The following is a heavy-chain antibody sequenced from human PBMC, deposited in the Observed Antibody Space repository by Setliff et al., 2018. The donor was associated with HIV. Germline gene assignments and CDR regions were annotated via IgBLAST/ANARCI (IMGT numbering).Heavy chain of an antibody. CDR1: GVSISYYH. CDR2: ISYTGNT. V-gene: IGHV4-59*01. CDR3: ANMGGRYVGYFES. D-gene: IGHD3-16*01. J-gene: IGHJ4*02. Sequence: LSLTCTVSGVSISYYHWSWIRQPPGKGLEWIGYISYTGNTNYDPSLASRATMSIDTSKMQFSLKLTSVSAADTAVYYCANMGGRYVGYFESWGQGTLVTVSS.